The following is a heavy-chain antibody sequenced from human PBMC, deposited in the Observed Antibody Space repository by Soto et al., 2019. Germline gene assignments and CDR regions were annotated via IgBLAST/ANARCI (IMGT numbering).Heavy chain of an antibody. V-gene: IGHV1-46*01. CDR3: ARGAIAMCYFDH. J-gene: IGHJ4*02. Sequence: ASVKVSCKASGYTFTNFHLHWVRLAPGQGIEWMGMIAPSGGSTSYAQKFQGRVTMTRDTSTSTVYMELSSLRSEDTAVYYCARGAIAMCYFDHWGLETLVTVSS. D-gene: IGHD2-21*01. CDR1: GYTFTNFH. CDR2: IAPSGGST.